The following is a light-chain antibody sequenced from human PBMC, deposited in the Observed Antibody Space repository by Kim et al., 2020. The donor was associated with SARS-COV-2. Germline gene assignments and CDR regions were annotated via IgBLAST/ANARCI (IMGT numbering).Light chain of an antibody. CDR2: GAS. CDR1: QLISSN. J-gene: IGKJ1*01. CDR3: QQYHNWPPT. V-gene: IGKV3D-15*01. Sequence: EIVVTQSPVTLSVSPGERATLSCRASQLISSNLAWYQQKPGQAPWLLISGASTRATGIPARFSGGGSGTDFTLTISSLQSEDFAVYYCQQYHNWPPTFGQGTKVDIK.